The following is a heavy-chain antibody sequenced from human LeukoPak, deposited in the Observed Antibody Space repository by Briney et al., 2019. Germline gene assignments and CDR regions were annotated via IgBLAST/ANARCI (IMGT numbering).Heavy chain of an antibody. CDR3: AREQYLDDAFDI. D-gene: IGHD2-2*01. CDR1: GFTFSSYA. CDR2: ISYDGSNK. J-gene: IGHJ3*02. Sequence: PGRSLRLSCAASGFTFSSYAMHWVRQAPGKGLEWVAVISYDGSNKYYADSVKGRFTISRDNSKNTLYLQMDSLRAEDTAVYYCAREQYLDDAFDIWGQGTMVTVSS. V-gene: IGHV3-30-3*01.